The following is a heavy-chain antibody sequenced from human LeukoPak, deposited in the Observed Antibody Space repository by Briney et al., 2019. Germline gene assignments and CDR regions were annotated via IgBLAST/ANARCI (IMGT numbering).Heavy chain of an antibody. V-gene: IGHV3-23*01. J-gene: IGHJ4*02. Sequence: GGSVRLSCAASGFTFLNYALIWVRQAPGKGLEWVSGVSNSGGVTYYADSVKGRFTISRDNSEHTVHLQMNSLRVEDTAVYYCAKGSWFGEDRTSFDYWGQGTLVTVSS. CDR1: GFTFLNYA. D-gene: IGHD3-10*01. CDR3: AKGSWFGEDRTSFDY. CDR2: VSNSGGVT.